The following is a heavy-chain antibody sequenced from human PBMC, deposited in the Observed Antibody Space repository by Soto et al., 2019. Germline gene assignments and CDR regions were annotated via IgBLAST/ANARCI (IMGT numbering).Heavy chain of an antibody. CDR2: INAGNGNT. Sequence: ASVKVSCKASGYPFTSYGMHWVRQAPGQRLEWMGWINAGNGNTKYSQKFQGRVTITRDTSASTAYMELSSLRSEDTAAYYCARRAGMSYYYYYMDVWGKGTSVTVSS. J-gene: IGHJ6*03. CDR1: GYPFTSYG. CDR3: ARRAGMSYYYYYMDV. D-gene: IGHD6-13*01. V-gene: IGHV1-3*01.